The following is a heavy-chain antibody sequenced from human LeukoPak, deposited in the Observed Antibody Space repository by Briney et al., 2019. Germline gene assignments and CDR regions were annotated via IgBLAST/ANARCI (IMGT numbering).Heavy chain of an antibody. CDR1: GFTFSSYW. Sequence: GGSLRLSCAASGFTFSSYWMSWVRQAPGKGLEWVANIKQDGSEKYYADSVKGRFTISRDNSKNTLYLQMNSLRAEDTAVYYCAKAIGATGAFDIWGQGTMVTVSS. CDR2: IKQDGSEK. V-gene: IGHV3-7*01. J-gene: IGHJ3*02. CDR3: AKAIGATGAFDI. D-gene: IGHD5-12*01.